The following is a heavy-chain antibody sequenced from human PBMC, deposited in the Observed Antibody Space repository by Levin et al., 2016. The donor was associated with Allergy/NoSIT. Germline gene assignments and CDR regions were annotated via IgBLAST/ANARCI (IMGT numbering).Heavy chain of an antibody. D-gene: IGHD6-13*01. J-gene: IGHJ6*02. CDR2: IIPIFGTA. CDR3: ARDRLAAAVFRYYYYGMDV. Sequence: WVRQAPGQGLEWMGGIIPIFGTANYAQKFQGRVTITADESTSTAYMELSSLRSEDTAVYYCARDRLAAAVFRYYYYGMDVWGQGTTVTVSS. V-gene: IGHV1-69*01.